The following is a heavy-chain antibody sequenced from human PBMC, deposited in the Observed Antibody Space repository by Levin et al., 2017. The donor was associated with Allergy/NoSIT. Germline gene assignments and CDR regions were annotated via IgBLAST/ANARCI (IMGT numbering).Heavy chain of an antibody. D-gene: IGHD3-10*01. CDR1: GFIFDDYG. V-gene: IGHV3-20*01. CDR3: ERVVSRELGYQYYCGMDL. J-gene: IGHJ6*01. Sequence: GGSLRLSCSASGFIFDDYGMNWVRQVPGKGLEWVAGINWNGDGAGYADSVKDRFTISRDNAKSSLYLRVSRLRAEDTALYHCERVVSRELGYQYYCGMDLWGQGRTVSV. CDR2: INWNGDGA.